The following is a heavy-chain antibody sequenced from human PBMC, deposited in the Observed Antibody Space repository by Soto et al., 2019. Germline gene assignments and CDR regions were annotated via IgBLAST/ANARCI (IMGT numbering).Heavy chain of an antibody. CDR3: ARDLTYYYDSSGPGLDY. D-gene: IGHD3-22*01. J-gene: IGHJ4*02. Sequence: ASVKVSCKASGGTFSSYTISWVRQAPGQGFEWMGRIIPILGIANYAQKFQGRVTITADKSTSTAYMELSSLRSEDTAVYYCARDLTYYYDSSGPGLDYWGQGTLVTVSS. V-gene: IGHV1-69*04. CDR2: IIPILGIA. CDR1: GGTFSSYT.